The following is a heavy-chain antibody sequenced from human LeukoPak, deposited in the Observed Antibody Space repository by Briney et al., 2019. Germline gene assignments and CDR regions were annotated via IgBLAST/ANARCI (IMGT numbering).Heavy chain of an antibody. CDR3: AKVLLVVGADLDAFDI. J-gene: IGHJ3*02. CDR1: GFTFSSYT. Sequence: GGSLRLSCAASGFTFSSYTMSWVRQAPGKGLEWVSGISGSGDTTYYADSVKGRFTISRDNSKNTLYLRMNSLRAEDTAVYYCAKVLLVVGADLDAFDIWGQGTMVTVSS. V-gene: IGHV3-23*01. CDR2: ISGSGDTT. D-gene: IGHD1-26*01.